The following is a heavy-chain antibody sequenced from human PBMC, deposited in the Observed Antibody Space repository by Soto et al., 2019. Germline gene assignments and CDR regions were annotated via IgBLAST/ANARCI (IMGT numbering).Heavy chain of an antibody. CDR3: ARTPRSGSHHNYYYFGMDV. Sequence: GGSLRLSCAASGFTFNTYSMHWVRQAPGKGLEWVAVVSYDGGNQYFADSVKGRFTISRDNSRNTVYLQMNSLRAEDTAVYYCARTPRSGSHHNYYYFGMDVWGQGTTVTVSS. CDR2: VSYDGGNQ. V-gene: IGHV3-30-3*01. D-gene: IGHD3-10*01. J-gene: IGHJ6*02. CDR1: GFTFNTYS.